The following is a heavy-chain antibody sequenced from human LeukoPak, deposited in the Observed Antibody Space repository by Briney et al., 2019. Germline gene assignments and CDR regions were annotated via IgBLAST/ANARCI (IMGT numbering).Heavy chain of an antibody. J-gene: IGHJ5*02. V-gene: IGHV4-59*01. Sequence: SETLSLTCTVSGGSISSYYWSWIRQPPGKGLEWIGYIYYSGSTNYNPSLKSRVTISVDTSKNQFSLKLSSVTAADTAVYYCARLISGYYDSRGYYGNWFDPWGQGTLVTVSS. CDR3: ARLISGYYDSRGYYGNWFDP. CDR2: IYYSGST. D-gene: IGHD3-22*01. CDR1: GGSISSYY.